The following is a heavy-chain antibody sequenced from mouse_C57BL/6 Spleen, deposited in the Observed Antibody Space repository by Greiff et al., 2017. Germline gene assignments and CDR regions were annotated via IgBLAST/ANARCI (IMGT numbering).Heavy chain of an antibody. CDR1: GFTFSDYG. Sequence: EVKLVESGGGLVKPGGSLKLSCAASGFTFSDYGMHWVRQAPEKGLEWVAYISSGSSTIYYADTVKGRFTISRDNAKNTLFLQITSLRSEDTAMYYCARNYYCSSYYAMDDWGQGTSVTVSS. CDR2: ISSGSSTI. V-gene: IGHV5-17*01. D-gene: IGHD1-1*01. CDR3: ARNYYCSSYYAMDD. J-gene: IGHJ4*01.